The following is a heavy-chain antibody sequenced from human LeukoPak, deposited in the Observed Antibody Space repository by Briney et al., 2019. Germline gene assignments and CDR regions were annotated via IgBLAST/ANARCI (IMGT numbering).Heavy chain of an antibody. CDR1: GFTVSSNY. J-gene: IGHJ4*02. D-gene: IGHD1-26*01. CDR3: AKGLWELLYDY. CDR2: ISGSGGST. Sequence: GGSLRLSCAASGFTVSSNYMSWVRQAPGKGLEWVSAISGSGGSTYYADSVKGRFAISRDNSKNTLYLQMNSLRAEDTAVYYCAKGLWELLYDYWGQGTLVTVSS. V-gene: IGHV3-23*01.